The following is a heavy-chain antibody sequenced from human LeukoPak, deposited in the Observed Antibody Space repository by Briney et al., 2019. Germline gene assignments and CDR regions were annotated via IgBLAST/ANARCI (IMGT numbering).Heavy chain of an antibody. J-gene: IGHJ4*02. D-gene: IGHD4-17*01. Sequence: GGSLRLSCAASGFPFSNYAMHWVRQAPGKGLEWVAVISYDGSNKYYADSVKGRFTISRDNSKNTLDLQMNSLRAEDTAVYYCARIDLGDYGYFDYWGQGTLVTVSS. CDR3: ARIDLGDYGYFDY. CDR1: GFPFSNYA. CDR2: ISYDGSNK. V-gene: IGHV3-30*04.